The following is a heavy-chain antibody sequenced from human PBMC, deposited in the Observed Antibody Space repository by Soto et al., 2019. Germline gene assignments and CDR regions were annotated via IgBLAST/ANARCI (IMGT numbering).Heavy chain of an antibody. J-gene: IGHJ6*02. D-gene: IGHD2-2*01. CDR3: AREGYCSSTSCPYGMDV. V-gene: IGHV3-7*03. CDR1: GFTFSSYW. CDR2: IKQDGSEK. Sequence: PGGSLRRSCAASGFTFSSYWMSWVRQAPGKGLEWVANIKQDGSEKYYVDSVKGRFTISRDNAKNSLYLQMNSLRAEDTAVYYCAREGYCSSTSCPYGMDVWGQGTTVTVSS.